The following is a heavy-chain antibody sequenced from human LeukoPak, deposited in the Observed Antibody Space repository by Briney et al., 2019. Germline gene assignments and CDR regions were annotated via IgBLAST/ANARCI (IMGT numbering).Heavy chain of an antibody. Sequence: ASVKVSCKASGGTFSSYDISWVRQAPGQGLEWMGRIIPVVDITNYAQKFQGRVTITADESTSTAYMELSSLRSEDTAVYYGARGRFTHYYDSSGLDAFDIWGQGTMVTVSS. CDR3: ARGRFTHYYDSSGLDAFDI. D-gene: IGHD3-22*01. J-gene: IGHJ3*02. V-gene: IGHV1-69*04. CDR1: GGTFSSYD. CDR2: IIPVVDIT.